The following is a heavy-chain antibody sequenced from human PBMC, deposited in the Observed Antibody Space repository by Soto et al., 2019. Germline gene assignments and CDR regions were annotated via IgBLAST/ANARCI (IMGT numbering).Heavy chain of an antibody. J-gene: IGHJ4*02. CDR1: GYTFTGYY. CDR3: ARGIQLWLGGGGIGGY. CDR2: INPNSGDT. V-gene: IGHV1-2*04. Sequence: QVQLVQSGAEVKKPGASVKVSCKASGYTFTGYYMHWVRQAPGQGLEWMGWINPNSGDTNYAQKFQGWVTMTRDTSISTAYMELSRLRSDDTAVYYCARGIQLWLGGGGIGGYWGQGTLVTVSS. D-gene: IGHD5-18*01.